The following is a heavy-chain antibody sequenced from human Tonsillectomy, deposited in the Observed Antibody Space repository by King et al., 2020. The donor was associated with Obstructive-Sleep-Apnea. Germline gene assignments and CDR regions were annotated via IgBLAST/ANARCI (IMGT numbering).Heavy chain of an antibody. J-gene: IGHJ4*02. CDR2: IYRSGGT. CDR1: GGSISSNDW. Sequence: VQLQESGPGLLKPSGTLSLTCAVSGGSISSNDWWSWVRQPPGQGLECIGEIYRSGGTNYNPALKSRVTISLDNSKNQFSLRLTSVTAADTAVYYCVRNGFFSLEYWGQGTLATVSS. V-gene: IGHV4-4*02. CDR3: VRNGFFSLEY. D-gene: IGHD2-8*01.